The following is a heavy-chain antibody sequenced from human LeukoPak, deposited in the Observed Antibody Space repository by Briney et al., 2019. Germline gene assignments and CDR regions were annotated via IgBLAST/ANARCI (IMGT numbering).Heavy chain of an antibody. Sequence: GGSLRLSCAASEFTFSSYGMHWVRQAPGKGLEWVAVIWYDGSNKYYADSVKGRFTISRDNSKNTLYLQMNSLRAEDTAVYYCARDHCSSTSCYYPPGYWGQGTLVTVSS. J-gene: IGHJ4*02. CDR1: EFTFSSYG. CDR2: IWYDGSNK. D-gene: IGHD2-2*01. CDR3: ARDHCSSTSCYYPPGY. V-gene: IGHV3-33*01.